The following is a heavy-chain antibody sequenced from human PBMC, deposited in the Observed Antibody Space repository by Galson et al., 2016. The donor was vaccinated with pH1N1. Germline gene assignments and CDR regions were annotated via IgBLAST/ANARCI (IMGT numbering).Heavy chain of an antibody. CDR2: VDPKTGGT. Sequence: SCKASGYRFRDYYVHWVRQAPGHGLEWIGRVDPKTGGTKYGQKFQGRVTMTSDTSITPGYKELTRLKSDDTALYYCARVDGGAAAGKTDWGQGTLVTVSS. V-gene: IGHV1-2*06. CDR3: ARVDGGAAAGKTD. J-gene: IGHJ4*01. D-gene: IGHD6-13*01. CDR1: GYRFRDYY.